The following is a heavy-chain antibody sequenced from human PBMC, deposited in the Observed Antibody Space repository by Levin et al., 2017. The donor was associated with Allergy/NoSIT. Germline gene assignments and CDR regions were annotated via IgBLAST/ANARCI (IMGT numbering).Heavy chain of an antibody. CDR2: ISAYNGHT. CDR1: GYTFTSYG. D-gene: IGHD3-22*01. J-gene: IGHJ4*02. Sequence: ASVKVSCKTSGYTFTSYGITWVRQAPGQGLEWMGWISAYNGHTNFAQSLQGRVTMTTDTSTSTAYMELRSLRSDDTAVYYCARDWYSSGYYGYFDYWGQGTLVTVSS. CDR3: ARDWYSSGYYGYFDY. V-gene: IGHV1-18*01.